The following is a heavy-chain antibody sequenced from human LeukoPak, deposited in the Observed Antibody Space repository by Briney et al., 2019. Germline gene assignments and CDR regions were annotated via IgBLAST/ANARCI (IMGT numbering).Heavy chain of an antibody. CDR1: GFTFRNCG. CDR2: IDDDGRST. Sequence: GGSLRLSCASSGFTFRNCGMSWVRQAPGKGLIWVSRIDDDGRSTNYADSVKGRFTISRDNAKNTLYLQMNSLRAEDTAVYYCARGYGDSRVHYYYGMDVWGQGTAATASS. J-gene: IGHJ6*02. D-gene: IGHD4-17*01. CDR3: ARGYGDSRVHYYYGMDV. V-gene: IGHV3-74*01.